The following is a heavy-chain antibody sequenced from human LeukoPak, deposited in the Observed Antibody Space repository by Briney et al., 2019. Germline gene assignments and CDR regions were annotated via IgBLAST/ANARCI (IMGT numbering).Heavy chain of an antibody. D-gene: IGHD2/OR15-2a*01. CDR3: ARQISPVRFDY. CDR1: GYSFPDYW. V-gene: IGHV5-51*01. CDR2: IFPSDSDT. J-gene: IGHJ4*02. Sequence: GESLKISCKGSGYSFPDYWIGWVRQMPGKGLEWMGIIFPSDSDTRYSPSFQGQVTISADKSISTAYLQWSSLKASDTAMYYCARQISPVRFDYWGQGTLVTVSS.